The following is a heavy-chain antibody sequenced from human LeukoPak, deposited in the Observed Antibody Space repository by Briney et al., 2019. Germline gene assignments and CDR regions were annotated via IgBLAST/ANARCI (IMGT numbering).Heavy chain of an antibody. D-gene: IGHD1-7*01. J-gene: IGHJ4*02. CDR2: ISYDGSNK. CDR1: GFAFSPYA. Sequence: GGSLRLSCAASGFAFSPYAMHWVRQARGKGLEWVAVISYDGSNKYYADSVKGRFTISRDNSKNTLYLQMNSLRDEDTAVYYCARDPQPDLTGTTNFNYWGQGTLVTVSS. CDR3: ARDPQPDLTGTTNFNY. V-gene: IGHV3-30-3*01.